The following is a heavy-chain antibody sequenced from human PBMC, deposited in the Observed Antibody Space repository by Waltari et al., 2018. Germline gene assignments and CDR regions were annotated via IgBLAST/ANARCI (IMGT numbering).Heavy chain of an antibody. CDR2: INPSGGSA. CDR1: GYTVAKFH. Sequence: VQLAQSGAAVQKPGVSVNSSCTASGYTVAKFHIHWGRQAPGHGLERMGKINPSGGSAGYPQKFQGRITMTREMSTGTVYMELSSLTYEDTAVYFCARVAPGPYYFDSWGQGTLVAVSS. J-gene: IGHJ4*02. CDR3: ARVAPGPYYFDS. V-gene: IGHV1-46*01.